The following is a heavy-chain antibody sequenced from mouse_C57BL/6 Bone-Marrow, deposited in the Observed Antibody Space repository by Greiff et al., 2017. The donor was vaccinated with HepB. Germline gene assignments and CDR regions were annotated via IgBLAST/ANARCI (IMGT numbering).Heavy chain of an antibody. CDR3: ARERATVDYYAMDY. J-gene: IGHJ4*01. V-gene: IGHV3-6*01. D-gene: IGHD1-1*01. CDR1: GYSITSGYY. Sequence: DVQLQESGPGLVKPSQSLSLTCSVTGYSITSGYYWNWIRQFPGNKLEWMGYISYDGSNNYNPSLKNRISITRDTSKNQFFLKLNAVTTEDTATYYCARERATVDYYAMDYWGQGTSVTVSS. CDR2: ISYDGSN.